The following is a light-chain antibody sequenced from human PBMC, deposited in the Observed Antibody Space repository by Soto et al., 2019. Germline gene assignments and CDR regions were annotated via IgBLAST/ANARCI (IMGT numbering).Light chain of an antibody. Sequence: DIQMTQSPSSLSAFVGDTVTITCRASQSISNYLNWYQHKPGKAPKLLIYLASSLQNGVPSRFRRSGSGTEFSLTISGLQPEDFATYSCQHSYSTPRWSFGQGTKVE. CDR3: QHSYSTPRWS. CDR2: LAS. V-gene: IGKV1-39*01. CDR1: QSISNY. J-gene: IGKJ1*01.